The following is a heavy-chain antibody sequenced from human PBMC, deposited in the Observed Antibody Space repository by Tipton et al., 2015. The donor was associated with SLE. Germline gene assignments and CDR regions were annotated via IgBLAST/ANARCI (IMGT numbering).Heavy chain of an antibody. CDR1: GFTVSSNY. D-gene: IGHD1-26*01. CDR2: IYSGGST. V-gene: IGHV3-53*01. J-gene: IGHJ4*02. Sequence: SLRLSCAASGFTVSSNYMSWVRQAPGKGLEWVSVIYSGGSTYYADSVKGRFTISRHNSKNTLYLQTNSLRAGDTAVYYCLYSGGEAYFDYWGQGTLVTVSS. CDR3: LYSGGEAYFDY.